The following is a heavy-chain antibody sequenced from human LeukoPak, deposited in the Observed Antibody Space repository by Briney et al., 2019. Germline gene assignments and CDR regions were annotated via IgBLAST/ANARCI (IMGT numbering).Heavy chain of an antibody. CDR2: ISYDGSNK. J-gene: IGHJ4*02. V-gene: IGHV3-30*04. CDR3: ARDCSSTSCFDY. CDR1: GFTFSSYA. Sequence: GGSLRLSCAASGFTFSSYAMHWVRQAPGKGLEWVAVISYDGSNKYYADSVKGRFTISRDNSKNTLYLQMNSLRAEDTAVYYCARDCSSTSCFDYWGQGTLVTVSS. D-gene: IGHD2-2*01.